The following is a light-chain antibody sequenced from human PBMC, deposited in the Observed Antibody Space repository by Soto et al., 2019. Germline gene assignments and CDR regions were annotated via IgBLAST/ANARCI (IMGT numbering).Light chain of an antibody. Sequence: QSVLTQPASVSGSPGHSITISCTGTSSDVGGYNYVSWYQQHPGKAPKLMIYDVSNRPAGVSNRFSRSKAGNTASLPISALQAEVEVDYYCSSYISSSTPVVVGGGTKVTVL. CDR1: SSDVGGYNY. J-gene: IGLJ2*01. V-gene: IGLV2-14*01. CDR3: SSYISSSTPVV. CDR2: DVS.